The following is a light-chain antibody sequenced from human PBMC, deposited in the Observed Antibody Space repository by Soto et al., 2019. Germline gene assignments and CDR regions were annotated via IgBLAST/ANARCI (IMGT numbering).Light chain of an antibody. Sequence: EIVMTQSPATLTVSPGERATLSCRASQSVSSNLAWYQQKPGQAPRLLIYGASTRATGIPARFSGSGSGTEFTLTSSSLQSEHFAVYYCQQYNNWPRTFGQGTTVEIK. CDR3: QQYNNWPRT. CDR2: GAS. CDR1: QSVSSN. J-gene: IGKJ1*01. V-gene: IGKV3-15*01.